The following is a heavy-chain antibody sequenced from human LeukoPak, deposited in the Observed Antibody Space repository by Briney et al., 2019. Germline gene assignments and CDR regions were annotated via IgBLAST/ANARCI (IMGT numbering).Heavy chain of an antibody. CDR3: AREPYYYDSSGYYVGAFDI. D-gene: IGHD3-22*01. CDR2: IYSGGST. Sequence: GGPLRLSCAASGFTVSSNYMSWVRQAPVKGLEWVSVIYSGGSTYYADSVKGRFTISRDNSKSTLYLQMNSLRAEDTAVYYCAREPYYYDSSGYYVGAFDIWGQGTMVTVSS. V-gene: IGHV3-66*01. J-gene: IGHJ3*02. CDR1: GFTVSSNY.